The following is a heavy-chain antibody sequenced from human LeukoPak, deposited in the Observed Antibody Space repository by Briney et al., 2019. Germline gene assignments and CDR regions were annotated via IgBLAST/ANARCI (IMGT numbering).Heavy chain of an antibody. Sequence: ASVKVSCKASGYSFTSYDINWVRQATGQGLEWMGWMNPDSGNTGYVQKFQGRVTMTRDTSISTAYMELSSLRSDDTAVYYCAKSTMGTRRINDLWGRGTLVTVSS. J-gene: IGHJ5*02. CDR3: AKSTMGTRRINDL. CDR2: MNPDSGNT. D-gene: IGHD3-10*01. V-gene: IGHV1-8*01. CDR1: GYSFTSYD.